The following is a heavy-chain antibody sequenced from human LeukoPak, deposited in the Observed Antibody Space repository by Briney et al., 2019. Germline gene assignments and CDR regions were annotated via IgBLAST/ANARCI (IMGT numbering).Heavy chain of an antibody. CDR1: GYTFTSYD. D-gene: IGHD6-13*01. V-gene: IGHV1-8*01. CDR3: ARVVAAAGIDY. CDR2: MNPNSGNT. J-gene: IGHJ4*02. Sequence: ASVKVSCKASGYTFTSYDINWVRQATGQGLEWMGWMNPNSGNTGYAQKFRGRVTMTRNTSIGTAYMELSSLRSEDTAVYYCARVVAAAGIDYWGQGTLVTVSS.